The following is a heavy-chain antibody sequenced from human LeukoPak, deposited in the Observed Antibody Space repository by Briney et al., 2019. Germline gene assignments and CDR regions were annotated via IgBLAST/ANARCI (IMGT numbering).Heavy chain of an antibody. J-gene: IGHJ3*01. CDR1: GLPFSTFW. Sequence: PGGSLRLSCAASGLPFSTFWMNWVRQAPGKGLEWVGRIKRESDGGTADYAAPVQGRFTISRDDSKNTLYLQMNSLETEDTAVYYCATVDGAVEAHAFGVWGQGTRVTVSS. V-gene: IGHV3-15*01. CDR3: ATVDGAVEAHAFGV. D-gene: IGHD1-26*01. CDR2: IKRESDGGTA.